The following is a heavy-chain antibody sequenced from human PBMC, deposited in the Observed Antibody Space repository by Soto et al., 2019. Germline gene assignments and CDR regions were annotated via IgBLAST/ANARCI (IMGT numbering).Heavy chain of an antibody. CDR3: AKETKYSSSWYLRADYGMDV. CDR2: ISYDESNK. V-gene: IGHV3-30*18. J-gene: IGHJ6*02. D-gene: IGHD6-13*01. CDR1: GFTFSSYG. Sequence: GGSLRLSCAASGFTFSSYGMHWVRQAPGKGLEWVAVISYDESNKYYADSVKGRFTISRDNSKNTLYLQMNSLRAEGTAVYYCAKETKYSSSWYLRADYGMDVWGQGTTVTVSS.